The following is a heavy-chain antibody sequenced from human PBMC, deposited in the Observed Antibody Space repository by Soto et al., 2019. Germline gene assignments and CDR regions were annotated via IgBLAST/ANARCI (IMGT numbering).Heavy chain of an antibody. D-gene: IGHD6-13*01. Sequence: GESLKISCAASGFTFSSYAMHWVRQAPGKGLEYVSAISSNGGSTYYANSVKGRFTISRDNSKNTLYLQMGSLRAEDMAVYYCARDPRLSVAGADYYMDVWGKGTTVTVSS. CDR3: ARDPRLSVAGADYYMDV. CDR2: ISSNGGST. V-gene: IGHV3-64*01. J-gene: IGHJ6*03. CDR1: GFTFSSYA.